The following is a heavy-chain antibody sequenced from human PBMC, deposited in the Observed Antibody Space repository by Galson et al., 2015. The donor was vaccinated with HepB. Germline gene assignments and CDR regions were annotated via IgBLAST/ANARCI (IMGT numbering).Heavy chain of an antibody. CDR2: ISAYNGNT. CDR1: GYTFTSYG. V-gene: IGHV1-18*01. Sequence: SVKVSCKASGYTFTSYGIGWVRQAPGQGLEWMGWISAYNGNTDYAQKLQGRVTMTTDTSTSTAYMELRSLRSDDTAVYYCATPYSGYCSGGSCPLGVYWGQGTLVTVSS. CDR3: ATPYSGYCSGGSCPLGVY. D-gene: IGHD2-15*01. J-gene: IGHJ4*02.